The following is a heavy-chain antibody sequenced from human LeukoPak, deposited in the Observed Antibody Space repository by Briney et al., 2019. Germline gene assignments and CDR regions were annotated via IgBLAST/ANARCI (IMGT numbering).Heavy chain of an antibody. CDR3: ARLETLRWLQIGGWFDP. D-gene: IGHD5-24*01. V-gene: IGHV4-59*08. J-gene: IGHJ5*02. CDR2: IYYSGST. Sequence: SETLSLTCTVSGGSISSYHWSWIRQPPGKGLEWIGYIYYSGSTNYNPSLKSRVTISVDTSKNQFSLKLSSVTAADTAVYYCARLETLRWLQIGGWFDPWGRGTLVTVSS. CDR1: GGSISSYH.